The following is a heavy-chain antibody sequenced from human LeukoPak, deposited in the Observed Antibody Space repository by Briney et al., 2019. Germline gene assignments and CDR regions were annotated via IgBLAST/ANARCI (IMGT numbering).Heavy chain of an antibody. CDR1: GGSISSYY. CDR3: ARNYMGWFGESIFDY. D-gene: IGHD3-10*01. Sequence: SETLSLTCTVSGGSISSYYWSWIRQPPGKGLEWIGYIYYSGSTSYNPSLKSRVTISVDTSKNQFSLKLSSVTAADTAVYYCARNYMGWFGESIFDYWGQGTLVTVSS. J-gene: IGHJ4*02. V-gene: IGHV4-59*01. CDR2: IYYSGST.